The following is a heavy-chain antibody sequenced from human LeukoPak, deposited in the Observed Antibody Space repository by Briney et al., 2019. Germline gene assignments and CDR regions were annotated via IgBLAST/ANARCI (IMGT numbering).Heavy chain of an antibody. J-gene: IGHJ4*02. Sequence: GASVKVSCKTSGYIFSNYDINWVRQAPGQGLEWMGWVSGGKGNTKYSEKFQRRITITRDTSATTAYLELSSLRSEDSTVDFCARAFSASSSTIDYWGQGTLVIVSP. CDR1: GYIFSNYD. CDR2: VSGGKGNT. D-gene: IGHD6-6*01. CDR3: ARAFSASSSTIDY. V-gene: IGHV1-3*01.